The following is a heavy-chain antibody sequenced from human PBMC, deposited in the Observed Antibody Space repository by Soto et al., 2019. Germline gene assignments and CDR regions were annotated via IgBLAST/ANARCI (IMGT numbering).Heavy chain of an antibody. CDR3: ARGTTVVTTFHWYFDL. CDR1: GGTFSSYA. V-gene: IGHV1-69*01. CDR2: IIPIFGTA. D-gene: IGHD4-17*01. Sequence: QVQLVQSGAEVKKPGSSVKVSCKASGGTFSSYAISWVRQAPGQGLEWMGGIIPIFGTANYAQKFQGRVTITADESTSTAYMELSSLRSEVTAVYYCARGTTVVTTFHWYFDLWGRGTLVTVSS. J-gene: IGHJ2*01.